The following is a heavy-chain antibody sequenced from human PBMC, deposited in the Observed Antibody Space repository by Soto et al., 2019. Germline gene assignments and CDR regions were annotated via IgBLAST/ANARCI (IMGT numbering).Heavy chain of an antibody. Sequence: SVKVTFKASGGTFSSYAISWVRQAPGQGLEWMGGIIPIFGTANYAQKFQGRVTITADESTSTAYMELSSLRSEETAVYYCARDGLEYSSSSWFDPWGQGTLVTVSS. D-gene: IGHD6-6*01. J-gene: IGHJ5*02. CDR1: GGTFSSYA. CDR2: IIPIFGTA. V-gene: IGHV1-69*13. CDR3: ARDGLEYSSSSWFDP.